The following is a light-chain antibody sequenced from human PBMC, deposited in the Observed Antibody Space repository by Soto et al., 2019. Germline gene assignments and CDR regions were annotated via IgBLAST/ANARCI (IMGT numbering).Light chain of an antibody. CDR2: AAS. J-gene: IGKJ2*01. V-gene: IGKV1-9*01. CDR1: QDISSY. Sequence: DIKLTQSPSFLSASVGDRVTVTCRASQDISSYLAWYQQKPGKAPKLLIYAASTLQSGVPSRFSGSGSGTEFTLTISSLQPEDFATYYCQQLNDYPRYTFGQGTTLEMK. CDR3: QQLNDYPRYT.